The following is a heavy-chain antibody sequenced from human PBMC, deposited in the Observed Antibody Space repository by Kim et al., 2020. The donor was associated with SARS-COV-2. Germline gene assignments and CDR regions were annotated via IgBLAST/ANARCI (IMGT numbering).Heavy chain of an antibody. CDR1: GFTFSSYA. CDR3: AKGSITMIVVAMGDDAFDI. J-gene: IGHJ3*02. V-gene: IGHV3-23*01. Sequence: GGSLRLSCAASGFTFSSYAMSWVRQAPGKGLEWVSAISGSGGSTYYADSVKGRFTISRDNAKNTLYLQMNSLRAEDTAVYYCAKGSITMIVVAMGDDAFDIWGQGTMVTVSS. D-gene: IGHD3-22*01. CDR2: ISGSGGST.